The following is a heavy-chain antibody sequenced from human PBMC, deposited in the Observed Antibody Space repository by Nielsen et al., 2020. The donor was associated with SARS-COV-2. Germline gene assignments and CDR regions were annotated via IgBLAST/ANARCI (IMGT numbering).Heavy chain of an antibody. CDR1: GFTFSSYA. V-gene: IGHV3-23*01. J-gene: IGHJ4*02. CDR3: AREVVYSGYDYARALDY. Sequence: GESLKISCAASGFTFSSYAMSWVRQAPGKGLEWVSAISGSGGSTYYADSVKGRFTISRDNSKNTLYLQMNSLRVEDTAVYYCAREVVYSGYDYARALDYWGQGTLVTVSS. CDR2: ISGSGGST. D-gene: IGHD5-12*01.